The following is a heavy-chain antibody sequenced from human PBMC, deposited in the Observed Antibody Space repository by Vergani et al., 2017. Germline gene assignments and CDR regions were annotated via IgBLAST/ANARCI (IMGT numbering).Heavy chain of an antibody. Sequence: EVQLVESGGGLVKPGGSLRLSCAASGFTFSSYSMNWVRQAPGKGLEWVSSISSSSSYIYYADSVKGRFTISRDNAKNSLYLQMNSLRAEDTAVYYCARVYGSGSVYYYMDVWGKGTTVTVSS. CDR3: ARVYGSGSVYYYMDV. CDR1: GFTFSSYS. V-gene: IGHV3-21*01. D-gene: IGHD3-10*01. CDR2: ISSSSSYI. J-gene: IGHJ6*03.